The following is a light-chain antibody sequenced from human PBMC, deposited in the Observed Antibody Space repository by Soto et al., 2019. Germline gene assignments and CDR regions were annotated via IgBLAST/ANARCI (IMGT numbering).Light chain of an antibody. Sequence: IVMTHSPATLPVSPGEVATLSCRASQSVSSNLAWYQQKPGQAPRFLIYGASTRATGIPARFSGSGSGTEFTLTISSLQSEDFAVYYCQQYDNWPLTFGGGTKVDIK. CDR2: GAS. CDR1: QSVSSN. V-gene: IGKV3-15*01. J-gene: IGKJ4*01. CDR3: QQYDNWPLT.